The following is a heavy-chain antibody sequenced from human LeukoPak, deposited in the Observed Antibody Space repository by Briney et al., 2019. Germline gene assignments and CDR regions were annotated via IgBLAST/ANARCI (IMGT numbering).Heavy chain of an antibody. CDR3: ARIYDFWSGFDY. J-gene: IGHJ4*02. Sequence: PSETLSLTCTVSGGSISSYYWSWIRQPPGKGLEWIGYIYYSGSTKYNPSRMSRVTISVDTSKNQFSLKLSSVTAADTAVYYCARIYDFWSGFDYWGQGTLVTVSS. D-gene: IGHD3-3*01. CDR2: IYYSGST. CDR1: GGSISSYY. V-gene: IGHV4-59*01.